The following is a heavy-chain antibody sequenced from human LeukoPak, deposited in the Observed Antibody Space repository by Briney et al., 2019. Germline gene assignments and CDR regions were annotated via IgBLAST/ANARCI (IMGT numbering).Heavy chain of an antibody. Sequence: SQTLSLTCTVSGGSISSGGYYWSWIRQPPGKGLEWIGYIYHSGSTYYNPSLKSRVTISVDRSKNQFSLKLSSVTAADTAVYYCARGYCSGGSCYSYYYYYMDVWGKGTTVTVSS. CDR1: GGSISSGGYY. V-gene: IGHV4-30-2*01. J-gene: IGHJ6*03. D-gene: IGHD2-15*01. CDR3: ARGYCSGGSCYSYYYYYMDV. CDR2: IYHSGST.